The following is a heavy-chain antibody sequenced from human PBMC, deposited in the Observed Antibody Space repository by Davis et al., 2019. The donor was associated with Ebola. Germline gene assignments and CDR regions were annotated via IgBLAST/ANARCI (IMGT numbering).Heavy chain of an antibody. CDR3: ARDGGETIQAFDI. CDR2: INHSGST. J-gene: IGHJ3*02. CDR1: GGSFSGYY. Sequence: PSETLSLTCAVYGGSFSGYYWSWIRQPPGKGLEWIGEINHSGSTNYNPSLKSRVTISVDTSKNQFSLKLSSVTAADTAVYYCARDGGETIQAFDIWGQGTMVTVSS. D-gene: IGHD3-16*01. V-gene: IGHV4-34*01.